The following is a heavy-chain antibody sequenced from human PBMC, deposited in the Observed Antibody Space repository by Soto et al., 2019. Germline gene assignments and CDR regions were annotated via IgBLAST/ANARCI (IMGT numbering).Heavy chain of an antibody. Sequence: GGSLRLSCAASGFTFSSYEMNWVRQAPGKGLEWVSYISSSGSTIYYADSVKGRFTISRDNAKNSLYLQMNSLRAEDTAVYYCARVPGFATPIYGMDVWGQGTTVTVSS. CDR1: GFTFSSYE. J-gene: IGHJ6*02. CDR3: ARVPGFATPIYGMDV. CDR2: ISSSGSTI. V-gene: IGHV3-48*03.